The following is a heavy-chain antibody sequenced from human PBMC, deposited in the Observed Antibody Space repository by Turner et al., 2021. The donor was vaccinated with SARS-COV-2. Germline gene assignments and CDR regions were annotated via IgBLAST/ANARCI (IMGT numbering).Heavy chain of an antibody. J-gene: IGHJ4*02. V-gene: IGHV3-33*01. CDR2: IWYDGSNK. CDR3: ARDGGYSGYAYFDY. D-gene: IGHD5-12*01. Sequence: QLQLVESGGGVVQPGRSLRLPCAASGFTFSSYGMHGVRQAPGKGLERVAVIWYDGSNKYYADSVKGRFTISRDNSKNTLYLQMNSLRAEDTAVYYCARDGGYSGYAYFDYWGQGTLVTVSS. CDR1: GFTFSSYG.